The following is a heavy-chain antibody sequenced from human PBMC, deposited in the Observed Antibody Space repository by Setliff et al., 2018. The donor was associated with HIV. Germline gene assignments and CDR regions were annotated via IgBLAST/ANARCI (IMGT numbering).Heavy chain of an antibody. Sequence: SVKVSCKASGGTFSSYAINWVRQAPGQGLEWMGGIIPMFGTLNFAQKFQGRVTITTDESTSTAYMELNSLISEDTAVYYCARGHSHGYGYSGSYGPFDIWGQGTMVTVSS. D-gene: IGHD1-26*01. J-gene: IGHJ3*02. CDR1: GGTFSSYA. V-gene: IGHV1-69*05. CDR2: IIPMFGTL. CDR3: ARGHSHGYGYSGSYGPFDI.